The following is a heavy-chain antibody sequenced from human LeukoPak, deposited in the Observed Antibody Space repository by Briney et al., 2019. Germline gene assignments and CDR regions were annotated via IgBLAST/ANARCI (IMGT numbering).Heavy chain of an antibody. CDR3: ARDRLKSGSYYFDY. CDR1: AFTFSDYS. V-gene: IGHV3-48*01. D-gene: IGHD1-26*01. CDR2: ISGRSSTI. J-gene: IGHJ4*02. Sequence: PGGSLRLSCAASAFTFSDYSMSWVRQAPGKGLEWVSYISGRSSTIYYADSVKGRFTISRDNAKSSMYLQMNSLRAEDTAVYYCARDRLKSGSYYFDYWGQGTLVTVSS.